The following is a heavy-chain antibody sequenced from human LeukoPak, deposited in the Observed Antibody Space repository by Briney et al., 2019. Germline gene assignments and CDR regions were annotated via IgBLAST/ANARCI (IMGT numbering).Heavy chain of an antibody. CDR3: ARSRGNSGSYPLDY. J-gene: IGHJ4*02. Sequence: PGGSLRLSCEASEFTFSSYSMNWVRQAPGKGLEWVSYISSSSSTIYYAESVKGRFTISRDNAKNSLYLQMNSLRVEVTAVYYCARSRGNSGSYPLDYWGQGTLVTVSS. D-gene: IGHD1-26*01. CDR2: ISSSSSTI. CDR1: EFTFSSYS. V-gene: IGHV3-48*01.